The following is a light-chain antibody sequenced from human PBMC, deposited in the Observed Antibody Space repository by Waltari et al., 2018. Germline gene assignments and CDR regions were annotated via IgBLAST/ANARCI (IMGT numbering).Light chain of an antibody. CDR1: QSISNW. CDR3: QQYKTHWT. J-gene: IGKJ1*01. V-gene: IGKV1-5*01. Sequence: HMTQSPSTLSASVVDRVTVTCRASQSISNWLAWYQQKPGKAPKLLIYAASTLQSGVPSRFSGSGSGTEFTLTISSLQPDDFATYYCQQYKTHWTFGQGTKVEIK. CDR2: AAS.